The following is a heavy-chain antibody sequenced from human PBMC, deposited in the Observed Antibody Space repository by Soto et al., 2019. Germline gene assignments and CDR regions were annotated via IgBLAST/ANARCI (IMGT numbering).Heavy chain of an antibody. Sequence: SVKVSCKASGGTFSSYAISWVRQAPGQGLEWMGGIIPIFGTANYAQKFQGRVTITADESTSTAYMELSSLRSEDTAVYYCARVAAPYYYGMDVWGQGTTVTVSS. V-gene: IGHV1-69*13. CDR1: GGTFSSYA. CDR2: IIPIFGTA. J-gene: IGHJ6*02. D-gene: IGHD6-13*01. CDR3: ARVAAPYYYGMDV.